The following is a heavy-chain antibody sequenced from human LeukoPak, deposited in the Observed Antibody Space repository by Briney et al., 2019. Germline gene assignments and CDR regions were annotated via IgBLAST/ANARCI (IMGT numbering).Heavy chain of an antibody. CDR1: GYTFTGYY. V-gene: IGHV1-2*04. D-gene: IGHD2-2*02. Sequence: ASVKVSCKASGYTFTGYYMHWVRQAPGQGLEWMGWINPNSGGTNYAQKFQGWVTMTRDTSISTAYMELSRLRSDDTAVYYCARGVTSCYTGCNYFDYWGQGTLVTVSS. J-gene: IGHJ4*02. CDR3: ARGVTSCYTGCNYFDY. CDR2: INPNSGGT.